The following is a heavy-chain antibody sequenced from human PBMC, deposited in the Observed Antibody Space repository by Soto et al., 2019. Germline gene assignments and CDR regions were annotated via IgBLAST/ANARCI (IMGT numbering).Heavy chain of an antibody. D-gene: IGHD3-22*01. J-gene: IGHJ5*02. CDR2: INHSGST. V-gene: IGHV4-34*01. CDR1: GGSFSGYY. Sequence: SETLSLTCAVYGGSFSGYYWSWIRQPPGKGLEWIGEINHSGSTNYNPSLKSRVTISVDTSKNQFSLKLSSVTAADTAVYYCARKMPTMIVVVIQNWFDPWGQGTLVT. CDR3: ARKMPTMIVVVIQNWFDP.